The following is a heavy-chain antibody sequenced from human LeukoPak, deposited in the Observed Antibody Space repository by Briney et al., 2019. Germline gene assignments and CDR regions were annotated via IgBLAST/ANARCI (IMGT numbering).Heavy chain of an antibody. J-gene: IGHJ4*02. CDR1: GYTFTGYY. D-gene: IGHD6-19*01. V-gene: IGHV1-2*02. CDR2: INPNSGGT. CDR3: ARASISAAGPALIDY. Sequence: GASVKVSCKASGYTFTGYYMHWVRQAPGQGLEWMGWINPNSGGTNYAQKFQGRVTMTRDTSISTAYMEVGRLRSNDTAVYYCARASISAAGPALIDYWGQGTLVTVSS.